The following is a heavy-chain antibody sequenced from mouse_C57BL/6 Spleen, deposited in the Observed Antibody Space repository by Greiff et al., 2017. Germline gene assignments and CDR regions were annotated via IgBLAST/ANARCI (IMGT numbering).Heavy chain of an antibody. CDR2: IYPGSGNT. CDR1: GYTFTDYY. J-gene: IGHJ4*01. V-gene: IGHV1-76*01. CDR3: ARFPYDYDEAMDY. Sequence: QVQLQQSGAELVRPGASVKLSCKASGYTFTDYYINWVKQRPGQGLEWIARIYPGSGNTYYNEKFKGKATLTAEKSSSTAYMQLSSLTSEDSAVYFCARFPYDYDEAMDYWGQGTSVTVSS. D-gene: IGHD2-4*01.